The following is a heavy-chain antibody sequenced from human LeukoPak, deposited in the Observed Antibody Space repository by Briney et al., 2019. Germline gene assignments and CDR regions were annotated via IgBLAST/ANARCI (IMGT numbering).Heavy chain of an antibody. V-gene: IGHV3-33*01. CDR2: IWYDGSNK. Sequence: PGRSLRLSCAASGFTFSNYCMHWVRQAPGKGLEWVAVIWYDGSNKYYADSVKGRFTISRDNAKNTLYLQMNSLRAENTAVYYGAREATTSWYVHFDYWGQGTLVTVSS. CDR3: AREATTSWYVHFDY. D-gene: IGHD1-14*01. CDR1: GFTFSNYC. J-gene: IGHJ4*02.